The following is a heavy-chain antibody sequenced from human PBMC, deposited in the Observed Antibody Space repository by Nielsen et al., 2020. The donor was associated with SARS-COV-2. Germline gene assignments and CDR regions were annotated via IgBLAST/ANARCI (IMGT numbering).Heavy chain of an antibody. CDR3: AREANGYVWGSYRYRPLDY. V-gene: IGHV1-3*01. D-gene: IGHD3-16*02. J-gene: IGHJ4*02. CDR2: INAGNGNT. Sequence: WVRQAPGQRLEWMGWINAGNGNTKYSQKFQGRVTITRDKSTSTAYMELSSLRSEDTAVYYCAREANGYVWGSYRYRPLDYWGQGTLVTVSS.